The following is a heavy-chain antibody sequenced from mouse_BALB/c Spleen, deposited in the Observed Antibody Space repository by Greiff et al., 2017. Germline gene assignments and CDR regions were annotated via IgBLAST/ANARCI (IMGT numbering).Heavy chain of an antibody. D-gene: IGHD2-4*01. J-gene: IGHJ2*01. CDR2: IRNKANGYTT. CDR1: GFTFTDYY. Sequence: EVNLVESGGGLVQPGGSLRLSCATSGFTFTDYYMSWVRQPPGKALEWLGFIRNKANGYTTEYSASVKGRFTISRDNSQSILYLQMNTLRAEDSATYYCARGGYDYVLYCDYWGQGTTLTVSS. CDR3: ARGGYDYVLYCDY. V-gene: IGHV7-3*02.